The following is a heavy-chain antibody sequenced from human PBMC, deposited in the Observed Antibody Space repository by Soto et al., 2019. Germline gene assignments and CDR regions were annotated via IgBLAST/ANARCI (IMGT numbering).Heavy chain of an antibody. J-gene: IGHJ5*02. V-gene: IGHV1-8*01. CDR2: MNPNSGNT. CDR3: ARTRILTIFGVVIISWFDP. CDR1: GGTFTSYD. D-gene: IGHD3-3*01. Sequence: GASVKVSCKASGGTFTSYDINWVRQATGQGLEWMGWMNPNSGNTGYAQKFQGRVTMTRNTSISTAYMELSSLRSEDTAVYYCARTRILTIFGVVIISWFDPWGQGTLVTVSS.